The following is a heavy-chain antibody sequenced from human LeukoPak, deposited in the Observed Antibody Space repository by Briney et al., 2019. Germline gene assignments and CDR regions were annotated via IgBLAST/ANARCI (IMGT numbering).Heavy chain of an antibody. CDR3: ARQYYYDSSGSYYFDY. D-gene: IGHD3-22*01. CDR1: GYTFSGYY. CDR2: INPNRGGT. Sequence: GASVKVSCKASGYTFSGYYMHWVRQAPGQGLEWMGWINPNRGGTYYAQKFQGRVTMTRDTSISTAYMELSRPRSDDTAVYYRARQYYYDSSGSYYFDYWGQGTLVTVSS. V-gene: IGHV1-2*02. J-gene: IGHJ4*02.